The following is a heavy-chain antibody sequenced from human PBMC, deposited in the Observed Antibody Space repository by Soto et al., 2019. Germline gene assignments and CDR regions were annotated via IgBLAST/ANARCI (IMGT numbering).Heavy chain of an antibody. D-gene: IGHD6-19*01. CDR1: GFTFSSYA. V-gene: IGHV3-23*01. Sequence: GSLRLSCAASGFTFSSYAMSWVRQAPGKGLEWVSAISGSGGSTYYADSVKGRFTISRDNSKNTLYLQMNSLRAEDTAVYYCTIAVAGTNWFDPWGQGTLVTVSS. J-gene: IGHJ5*02. CDR3: TIAVAGTNWFDP. CDR2: ISGSGGST.